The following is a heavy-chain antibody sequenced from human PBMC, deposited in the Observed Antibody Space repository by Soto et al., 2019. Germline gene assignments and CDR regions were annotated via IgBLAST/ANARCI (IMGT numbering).Heavy chain of an antibody. CDR3: AAGGRELRFLEWLSRYYYYYGMDV. V-gene: IGHV1-58*01. J-gene: IGHJ6*02. CDR1: GFTFTSSA. CDR2: IVVGSGNT. D-gene: IGHD3-3*01. Sequence: GASVKVSCQASGFTFTSSALQWVRQARGQRLEWIGWIVVGSGNTNYAQKFQERVTITRDMSTSTAYMELSSLRSEDTAVYYCAAGGRELRFLEWLSRYYYYYGMDVWGQGTTVTVSS.